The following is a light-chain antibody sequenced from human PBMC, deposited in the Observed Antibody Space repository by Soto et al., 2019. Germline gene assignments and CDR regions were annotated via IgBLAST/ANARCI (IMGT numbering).Light chain of an antibody. CDR1: QSVSSH. V-gene: IGKV3-11*01. J-gene: IGKJ1*01. Sequence: EIVMTQSPATLSVSPGEGATVSCRASQSVSSHLAWYQHKPGQAPRLLIYESSKRATGLPARFSGSGFGTDFTLTISSLEPEDFAVYYCHQRRSWPRTFGQGTKVDIK. CDR2: ESS. CDR3: HQRRSWPRT.